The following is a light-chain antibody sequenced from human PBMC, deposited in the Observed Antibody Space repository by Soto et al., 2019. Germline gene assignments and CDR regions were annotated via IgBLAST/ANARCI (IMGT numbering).Light chain of an antibody. CDR2: SNN. Sequence: QSVLTQPPSASGTPGQRVTISCSGSSSNIGSNTVNSYHQLPGTAPQLLIYSNNQRPSGGPDRFSGSKSGTSASLAISGLQSEEEADYYCAAWDDSLNGWVFGGGTKLTVL. V-gene: IGLV1-44*01. CDR1: SSNIGSNT. CDR3: AAWDDSLNGWV. J-gene: IGLJ3*02.